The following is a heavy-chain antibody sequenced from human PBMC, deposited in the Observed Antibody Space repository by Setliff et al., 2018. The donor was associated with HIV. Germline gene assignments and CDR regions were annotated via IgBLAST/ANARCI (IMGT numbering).Heavy chain of an antibody. CDR2: INAGNGNT. J-gene: IGHJ6*03. D-gene: IGHD3-10*01. CDR1: FTSYA. V-gene: IGHV1-3*01. Sequence: FTSYAMHWVRQAPGQRLEWMGWINAGNGNTKYSQKFQGRVTITRDTSASTAYMELSSLRSEDTAVYYCARGVWYLRPYYYYYYMDVWGKGTTVTVSS. CDR3: ARGVWYLRPYYYYYYMDV.